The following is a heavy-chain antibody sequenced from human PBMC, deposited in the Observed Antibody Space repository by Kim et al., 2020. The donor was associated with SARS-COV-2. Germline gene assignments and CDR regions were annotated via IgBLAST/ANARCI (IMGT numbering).Heavy chain of an antibody. V-gene: IGHV1-58*01. CDR1: GFTFSTSS. J-gene: IGHJ4*02. Sequence: SVKVSCKTSGFTFSTSSVQWVRQTRGQRLEFIGWIVVGSGATNYAQNSQERVSITRDMSTTTIYLEMSGLILDDTATYYCAAEPAGGNVFWGQGTLVTV. CDR3: AAEPAGGNVF. CDR2: IVVGSGAT. D-gene: IGHD6-13*01.